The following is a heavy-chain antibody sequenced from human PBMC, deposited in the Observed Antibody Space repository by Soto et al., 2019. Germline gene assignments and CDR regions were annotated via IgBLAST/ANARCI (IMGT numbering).Heavy chain of an antibody. V-gene: IGHV4-39*01. CDR1: GGSISSFTYY. CDR2: VYYNENT. Sequence: SETLSLTCSVSGGSISSFTYYWGWIRQPPGKGLEWIGTVYYNENTYYNPSLKSRVTITVDTAKNQFSQNLRSVTAADTAMYFCARRERYYGSPGWFDPWGPGTLVTLL. D-gene: IGHD3-10*01. J-gene: IGHJ5*02. CDR3: ARRERYYGSPGWFDP.